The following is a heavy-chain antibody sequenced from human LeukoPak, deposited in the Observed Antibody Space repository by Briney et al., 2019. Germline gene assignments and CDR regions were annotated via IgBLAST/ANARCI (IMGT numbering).Heavy chain of an antibody. CDR2: MNPNSGNT. Sequence: GASVTVSFKASGYTFTSYDINWVRQATGQGLEWMGWMNPNSGNTGYAQKFQGRVTMTRNTSISTAYMELSSLRSEDTAVYYCARGRHSSGWRFGFDPWGQGTLVTVSS. CDR3: ARGRHSSGWRFGFDP. CDR1: GYTFTSYD. J-gene: IGHJ5*02. D-gene: IGHD6-19*01. V-gene: IGHV1-8*01.